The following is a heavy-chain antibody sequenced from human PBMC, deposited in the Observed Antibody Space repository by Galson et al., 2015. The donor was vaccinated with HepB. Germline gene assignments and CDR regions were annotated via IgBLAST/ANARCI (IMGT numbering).Heavy chain of an antibody. J-gene: IGHJ5*02. CDR1: GYSFTSYW. Sequence: QSGAEVKKPGESLKISCKGSGYSFTSYWIGWVRQMPGKGLEWMGIIYPGDSDTRYSPSFQGQVTISADKSISTAYLQWSSLKASDTAMYYCARLKLGLAVGATRVGWFDPWGQGTLVTVSS. D-gene: IGHD1-26*01. V-gene: IGHV5-51*03. CDR2: IYPGDSDT. CDR3: ARLKLGLAVGATRVGWFDP.